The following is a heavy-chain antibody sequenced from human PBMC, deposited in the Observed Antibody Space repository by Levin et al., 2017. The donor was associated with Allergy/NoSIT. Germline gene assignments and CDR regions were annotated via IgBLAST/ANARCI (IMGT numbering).Heavy chain of an antibody. D-gene: IGHD6-19*01. Sequence: MTSETLSLTCAISGDSVSSNSAAWNWIRQSPSRGFEWLGRIYYRSKWYKDYAVSVKSRIIINPDTSKDQFSLHLNSVTPEDTAVYYCVRGAVAGPTSPYFDYWGQGSLVTVSS. V-gene: IGHV6-1*01. CDR3: VRGAVAGPTSPYFDY. CDR2: IYYRSKWYK. J-gene: IGHJ4*02. CDR1: GDSVSSNSAA.